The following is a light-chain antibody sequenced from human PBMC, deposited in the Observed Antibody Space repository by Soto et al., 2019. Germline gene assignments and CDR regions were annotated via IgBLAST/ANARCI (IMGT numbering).Light chain of an antibody. V-gene: IGKV3-20*01. CDR3: QQCDNSPLT. Sequence: EIVLTQSPATLSFSPGERATLSCRASQSVSSYLGWYQQKPGQAPRLLIYGASNRATGIADRFSGSGSGTDFTLTISRLEPEDFAVYYCQQCDNSPLTFGGGTKVDI. CDR2: GAS. CDR1: QSVSSY. J-gene: IGKJ4*01.